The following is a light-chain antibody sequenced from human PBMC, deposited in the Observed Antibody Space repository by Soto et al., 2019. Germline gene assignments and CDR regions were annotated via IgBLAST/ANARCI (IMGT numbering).Light chain of an antibody. Sequence: EIVLTQSPATLSLSPGERATLSCRASQSVSSYLAWYQQKPGQAPRLLIYDASNRATGIPARCSGSGSETDFTLTSSSLEPEDFAVYYCQQRSNWPPYTFGQGTKLEIK. CDR2: DAS. V-gene: IGKV3-11*01. CDR1: QSVSSY. CDR3: QQRSNWPPYT. J-gene: IGKJ2*01.